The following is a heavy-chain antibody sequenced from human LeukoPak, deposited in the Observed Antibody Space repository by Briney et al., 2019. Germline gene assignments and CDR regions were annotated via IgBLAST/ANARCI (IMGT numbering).Heavy chain of an antibody. V-gene: IGHV1-18*01. CDR3: ASHGGMDSSGYYYFDY. CDR2: ISAYNGNT. Sequence: GASVKVSCKAAGYPFTSYGISWVRQAPGQGLEWMGWISAYNGNTNYAQKLQGRVTMTTDTSTSTAYMELRSLRSDDTAVYYCASHGGMDSSGYYYFDYWGQGTLVTVSS. J-gene: IGHJ4*02. CDR1: GYPFTSYG. D-gene: IGHD3-22*01.